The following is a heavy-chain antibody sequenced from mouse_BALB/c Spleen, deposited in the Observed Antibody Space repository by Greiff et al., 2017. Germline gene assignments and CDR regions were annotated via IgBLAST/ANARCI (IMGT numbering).Heavy chain of an antibody. D-gene: IGHD2-14*01. CDR2: ISYSGST. Sequence: EVKLVESGPGLVKPSQSLSLTCTVTGYSITSDYAWNWIRQFPGNKLEWMGYISYSGSTSYNPSLKSRISITRDTSKNQFFLQLNSVTTEDTATYYCATYYRYDAYYAMDYWGQGTSVTVSS. CDR1: GYSITSDYA. V-gene: IGHV3-2*02. CDR3: ATYYRYDAYYAMDY. J-gene: IGHJ4*01.